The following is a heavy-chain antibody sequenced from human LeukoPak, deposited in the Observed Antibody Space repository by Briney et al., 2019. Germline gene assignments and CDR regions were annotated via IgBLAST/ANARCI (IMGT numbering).Heavy chain of an antibody. J-gene: IGHJ6*02. CDR2: ISGSGGST. V-gene: IGHV3-23*01. D-gene: IGHD3/OR15-3a*01. CDR3: VSLDGVYYYHMDV. CDR1: GFTFSSYA. Sequence: GGSLRLSCAASGFTFSSYAMSWVRQAPGKGLEWVSAISGSGGSTYYADSVKGRFTISRDNAKNTLYLQMNSLRAEDSAVYYCVSLDGVYYYHMDVWGQGTTVIVSS.